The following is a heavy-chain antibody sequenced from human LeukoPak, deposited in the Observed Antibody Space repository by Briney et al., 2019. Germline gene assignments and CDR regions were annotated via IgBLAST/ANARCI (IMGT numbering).Heavy chain of an antibody. D-gene: IGHD1-26*01. CDR1: GFTFSSYS. CDR2: ISSSSYI. J-gene: IGHJ3*02. V-gene: IGHV3-21*01. Sequence: GGSLRLPCAASGFTFSSYSMNWVRQAPGKGLEWVSSISSSSYIYYADSVKGRFTISRDNAKNSLYLQMNSLRAEDTAVYYCARYAIVGATEPGIWGQGTMVTVSS. CDR3: ARYAIVGATEPGI.